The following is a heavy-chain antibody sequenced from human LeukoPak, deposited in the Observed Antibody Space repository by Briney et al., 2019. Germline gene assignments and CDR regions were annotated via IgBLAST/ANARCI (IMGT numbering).Heavy chain of an antibody. CDR1: GFSLTTSGVG. Sequence: SGLTVVKPTQTLTLTCTFSGFSLTTSGVGVGWIRQPPGKALEWLALIYWDDDKRYSPSLKSRLTITKDTSKNQVVLTMTNMDPVDTATYYCVNYGRLYNIDYWGPGNLGSVSS. D-gene: IGHD1-1*01. J-gene: IGHJ4*02. V-gene: IGHV2-5*02. CDR3: VNYGRLYNIDY. CDR2: IYWDDDK.